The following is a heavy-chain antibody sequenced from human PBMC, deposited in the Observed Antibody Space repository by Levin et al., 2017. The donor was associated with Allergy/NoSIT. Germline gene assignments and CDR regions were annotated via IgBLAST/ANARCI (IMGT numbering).Heavy chain of an antibody. V-gene: IGHV3-23*01. J-gene: IGHJ4*02. CDR1: GFTFSSYA. CDR2: ISGSGGST. D-gene: IGHD5-18*01. Sequence: TGGSLRLSCAASGFTFSSYAMSWVRQAPGKGLEWVSAISGSGGSTYYADSVKGRFTISRDNSKNTLYLQMNSLRAEDTAVYYCAKGGGEIQLWFPSRSLDYWGQGTLVTVSS. CDR3: AKGGGEIQLWFPSRSLDY.